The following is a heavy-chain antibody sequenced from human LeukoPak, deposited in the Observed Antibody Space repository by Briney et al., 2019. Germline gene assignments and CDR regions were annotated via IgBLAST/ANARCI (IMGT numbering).Heavy chain of an antibody. CDR1: GASVSSGSYY. D-gene: IGHD6-19*01. CDR3: ARSIAVAGTLYYGMDV. V-gene: IGHV4-61*01. CDR2: IYYSGST. J-gene: IGHJ6*02. Sequence: SETLSLTCTVSGASVSSGSYYWSWVRQPPGKGLEWIGYIYYSGSTNYNASLKSRVTISVDTSKNQFSLKLSSVTAADTAVYYCARSIAVAGTLYYGMDVWGQGTTVTVSS.